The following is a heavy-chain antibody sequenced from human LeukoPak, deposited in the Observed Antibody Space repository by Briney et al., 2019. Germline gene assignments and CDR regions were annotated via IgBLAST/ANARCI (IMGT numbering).Heavy chain of an antibody. CDR1: GGSISSDDYY. Sequence: SETLSLTCTVSGGSISSDDYYWSWIRQPPGKGLEWVGYIYYSGGTYYNPSLKSRVTISVDTSKNQFSLKLSSVTAADTAVYYCARVTITMVRGVPSPRNYYYYGMDVWGKGTTVTVSS. CDR3: ARVTITMVRGVPSPRNYYYYGMDV. CDR2: IYYSGGT. V-gene: IGHV4-30-4*01. D-gene: IGHD3-10*01. J-gene: IGHJ6*04.